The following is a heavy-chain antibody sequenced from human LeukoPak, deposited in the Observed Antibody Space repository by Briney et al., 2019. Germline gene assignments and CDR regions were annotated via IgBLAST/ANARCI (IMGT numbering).Heavy chain of an antibody. CDR1: RFTFSSYG. CDR2: IRYDGSNR. J-gene: IGHJ4*02. D-gene: IGHD4-23*01. V-gene: IGHV3-30*02. Sequence: GGSLRLSCAASRFTFSSYGMHWVRQAPGKGLEWVAFIRYDGSNRYFADFVKGRFTISRDNSKNTLYLQMNSLRDEDTAVYYCAKDYGGFDYWGQGTLVTVSS. CDR3: AKDYGGFDY.